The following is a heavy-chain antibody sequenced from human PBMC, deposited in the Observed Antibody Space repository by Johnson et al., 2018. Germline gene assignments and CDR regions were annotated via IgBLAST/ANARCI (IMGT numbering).Heavy chain of an antibody. D-gene: IGHD1-26*01. J-gene: IGHJ1*01. CDR3: ARELGYGGSFAQH. CDR2: ITGSGFTT. CDR1: GFTFSTYA. V-gene: IGHV3-23*04. Sequence: VQLVQSGGGVVQPGGSLRLSCVASGFTFSTYAINWVRQAPGKGLEWVSAITGSGFTTYYADSVQGRVTISRDFTKNTVYLQMNSLRAEDTAVYYCARELGYGGSFAQHWGQGTLVTVSS.